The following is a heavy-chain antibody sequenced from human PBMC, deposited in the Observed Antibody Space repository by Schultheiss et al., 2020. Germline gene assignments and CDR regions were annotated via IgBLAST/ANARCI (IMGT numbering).Heavy chain of an antibody. J-gene: IGHJ6*02. V-gene: IGHV1-46*01. CDR3: ARGRMTTVTHYYYGMDV. Sequence: ASVKVSCKASGYTFTSYYMHWVRQAPGQGLEWMGIINPSGGSTSYAQKFQGRVTMTTDTSTSTAYMELRSLRSDDTAVYYCARGRMTTVTHYYYGMDVWGQGTTVTVSS. CDR2: INPSGGST. D-gene: IGHD4-11*01. CDR1: GYTFTSYY.